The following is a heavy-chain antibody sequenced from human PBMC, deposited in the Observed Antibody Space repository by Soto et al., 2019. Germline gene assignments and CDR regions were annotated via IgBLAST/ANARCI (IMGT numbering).Heavy chain of an antibody. V-gene: IGHV4-39*01. Sequence: SETLSLTCTVSGGSISSSSYYWGWIRQPPGKGLEWIGSIYYSGSTYHNPSLKSRVTISVDTSKNQFSLKLSSVTAADTAVYYCASPGITLRFLEWSHTGAFDIWGQGTMVTVSS. CDR2: IYYSGST. CDR3: ASPGITLRFLEWSHTGAFDI. D-gene: IGHD3-3*01. CDR1: GGSISSSSYY. J-gene: IGHJ3*02.